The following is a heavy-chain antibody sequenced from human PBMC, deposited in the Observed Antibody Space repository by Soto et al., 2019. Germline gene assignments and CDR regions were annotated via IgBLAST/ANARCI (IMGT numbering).Heavy chain of an antibody. CDR3: ARKQQWLPKTYYYYGMDV. CDR2: IIPIFGTA. Sequence: QVQLVQSGAEVKKPGSSVKVSCKASGGTFSSYAISWVRQAPGQGLEWMGGIIPIFGTANYAQKFQGRVTITADKSTSTAYMELSSLRAEDTAVYYGARKQQWLPKTYYYYGMDVWGQGTTVTVSS. V-gene: IGHV1-69*06. D-gene: IGHD6-19*01. J-gene: IGHJ6*02. CDR1: GGTFSSYA.